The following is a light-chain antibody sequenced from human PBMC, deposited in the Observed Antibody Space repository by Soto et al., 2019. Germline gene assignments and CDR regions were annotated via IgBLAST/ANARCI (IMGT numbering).Light chain of an antibody. CDR3: QQPHTFPLT. CDR1: QDIGNY. J-gene: IGKJ4*01. Sequence: IQLTQSPSSLSASVGDRVTISCRASQDIGNYLAWYQQKPGEAPKLLIYDASTLQSGVPLRFGGSGSGTDFTLTISSLQPEDFATYYRQQPHTFPLTFGGGTKVDIK. V-gene: IGKV1-9*01. CDR2: DAS.